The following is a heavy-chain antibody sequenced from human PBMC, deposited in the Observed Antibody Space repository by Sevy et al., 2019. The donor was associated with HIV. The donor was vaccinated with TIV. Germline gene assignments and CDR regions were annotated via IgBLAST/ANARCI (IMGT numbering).Heavy chain of an antibody. J-gene: IGHJ4*02. CDR3: AREGCTKPHDY. CDR1: GFDFSIYS. D-gene: IGHD2-8*01. Sequence: GSLRLSCAASGFDFSIYSMGWVRQAPGKGLEWVSTLSFGCGKINYADSVKGRFTISRDNSKSSVYLQMNNMRVEDTAVYYCAREGCTKPHDYWGQGTLVTVSS. CDR2: LSFGCGKI. V-gene: IGHV3-23*01.